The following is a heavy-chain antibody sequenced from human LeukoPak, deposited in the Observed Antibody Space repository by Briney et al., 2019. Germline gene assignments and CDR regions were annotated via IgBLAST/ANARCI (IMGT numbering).Heavy chain of an antibody. D-gene: IGHD3-3*01. J-gene: IGHJ5*02. Sequence: PSETLSLTCTVSGGSISSYYWSWIRQPPGKGLEWIGYIYYSGSTNYNPSLKSQVTISVDTSKNQFSLKLSSVTAADTAVYYCARDPQPVLRFLEWLSPGWFDPWGQGTLVTVSS. CDR1: GGSISSYY. CDR3: ARDPQPVLRFLEWLSPGWFDP. V-gene: IGHV4-59*01. CDR2: IYYSGST.